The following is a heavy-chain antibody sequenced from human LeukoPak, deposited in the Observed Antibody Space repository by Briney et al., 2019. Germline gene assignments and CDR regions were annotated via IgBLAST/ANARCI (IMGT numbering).Heavy chain of an antibody. CDR3: ARAYGDDSYFDY. D-gene: IGHD4-17*01. CDR2: ISAYNGNT. J-gene: IGHJ4*02. V-gene: IGHV1-18*01. CDR1: GGTFSSYA. Sequence: WASVKVSCKASGGTFSSYAISWVRQAPGQGLEWMGWISAYNGNTNYAQKLQGRVTMTTDTSTSTAYMELRSLRSDDTAVYYCARAYGDDSYFDYWGQGTLVTVSS.